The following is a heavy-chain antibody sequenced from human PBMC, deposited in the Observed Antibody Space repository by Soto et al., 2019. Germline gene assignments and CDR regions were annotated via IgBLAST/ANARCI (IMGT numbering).Heavy chain of an antibody. CDR3: ARERRYCSSTSCYTGAGYYYYMDV. Sequence: QVQLQQWGAGLLKPSETLSLTCAVYGGSFSGYYWSWIRQPPGKGLEWIGEINHSGSTNYNPSLKSRVTISVDTSKNQFSLKLSSVTAADTAVYYCARERRYCSSTSCYTGAGYYYYMDVWGKGTTVTVSS. CDR2: INHSGST. CDR1: GGSFSGYY. J-gene: IGHJ6*03. D-gene: IGHD2-2*02. V-gene: IGHV4-34*01.